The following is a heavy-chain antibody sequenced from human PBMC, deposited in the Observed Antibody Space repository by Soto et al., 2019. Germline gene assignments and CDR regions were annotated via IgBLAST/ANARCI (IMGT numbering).Heavy chain of an antibody. D-gene: IGHD3-16*02. V-gene: IGHV5-10-1*01. CDR3: ARLLLSRVDFDP. Sequence: GEPLKISCKGSGYSFTNYWIILVRQMPGKGLEWMGRIDPSDSYTNYSPSFQGHVTISADKSISTAYLQWSSLKAPDTAMYYCARLLLSRVDFDPWGQGTLVTVSS. CDR1: GYSFTNYW. J-gene: IGHJ5*02. CDR2: IDPSDSYT.